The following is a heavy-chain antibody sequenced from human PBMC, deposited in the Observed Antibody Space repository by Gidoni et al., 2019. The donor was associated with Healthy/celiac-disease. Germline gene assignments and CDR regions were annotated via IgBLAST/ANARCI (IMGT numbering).Heavy chain of an antibody. V-gene: IGHV4-34*01. CDR3: ARVPYAGYSYGYFDY. J-gene: IGHJ4*02. CDR2: INHSGST. D-gene: IGHD5-18*01. Sequence: QVQLQQWGAGLLKPSETLSLTCAVYGGSFSGYYWSWIRQPPGKGLEWIGEINHSGSTNYNPSLKSRVTISVDTSKNQFSLKLSSVTAADTAVYYCARVPYAGYSYGYFDYWGQGTLVTVSS. CDR1: GGSFSGYY.